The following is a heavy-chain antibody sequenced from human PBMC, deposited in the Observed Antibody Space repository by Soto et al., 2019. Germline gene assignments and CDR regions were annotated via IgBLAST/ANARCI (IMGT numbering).Heavy chain of an antibody. V-gene: IGHV1-2*02. CDR1: GYAFTGYY. CDR3: ETARSYIVVVPVALDY. J-gene: IGHJ4*02. CDR2: INPNSGGT. D-gene: IGHD2-2*01. Sequence: QVQLVQSGAEVQKPGASVKVSCKASGYAFTGYYMHWVRQAPGQGPEWMGCINPNSGGTNYAQTFQGRVTMTRDTSISTAYIELRSLRSSDMAVYYCETARSYIVVVPVALDYWGQVNLDNVST.